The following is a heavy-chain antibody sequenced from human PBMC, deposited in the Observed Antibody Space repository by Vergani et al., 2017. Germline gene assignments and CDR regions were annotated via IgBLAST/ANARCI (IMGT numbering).Heavy chain of an antibody. J-gene: IGHJ2*01. CDR3: ARVRCSGGSCYTRGWYFDL. Sequence: EVQLVESGGGLVQAGGSLRLSCAASGFIFSSYWMSWVRQAPGKGLEWVANIKQDGSGKYYVDSVKGRFTISRDNAKNSLYLQMNSLRAEDTAVYYCARVRCSGGSCYTRGWYFDLWGRGTLVTVSS. CDR2: IKQDGSGK. V-gene: IGHV3-7*04. D-gene: IGHD2-15*01. CDR1: GFIFSSYW.